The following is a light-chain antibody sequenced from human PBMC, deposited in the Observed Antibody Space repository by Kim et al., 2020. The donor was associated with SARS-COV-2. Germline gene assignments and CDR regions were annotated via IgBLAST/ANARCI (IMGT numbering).Light chain of an antibody. J-gene: IGKJ5*01. CDR2: WAS. CDR3: QQYCSTPLT. V-gene: IGKV4-1*01. CDR1: QSVLYSSNNKNY. Sequence: DIVMTQSPDSLAVSLGERATINCKSSQSVLYSSNNKNYLAWYQQKPGQPPKLLIYWASTRESGVPDRSSGSGSGTDFTFTISSLQAEDVAVYYCQQYCSTPLTFGQGTRLEIK.